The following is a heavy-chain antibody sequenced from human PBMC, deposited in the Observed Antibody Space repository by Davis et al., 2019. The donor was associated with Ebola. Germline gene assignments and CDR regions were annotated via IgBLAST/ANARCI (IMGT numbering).Heavy chain of an antibody. D-gene: IGHD3/OR15-3a*01. J-gene: IGHJ4*02. CDR1: GFVFSDFS. Sequence: GESLKISCAASGFVFSDFSMNWVRQAPGKELEWITYITKGSDAIHYADSVKGRFTVSRDNAKNSVFLQMSSLRDEDSAVYYCARDRFFAFDFWSQGVHVSVSS. CDR3: ARDRFFAFDF. V-gene: IGHV3-48*02. CDR2: ITKGSDAI.